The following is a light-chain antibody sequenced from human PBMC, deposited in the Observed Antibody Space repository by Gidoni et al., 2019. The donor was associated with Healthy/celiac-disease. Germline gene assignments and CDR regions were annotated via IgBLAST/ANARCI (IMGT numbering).Light chain of an antibody. J-gene: IGKJ1*01. CDR3: QQYDNLPWT. CDR2: EAY. V-gene: IGKV1-33*01. Sequence: DIQLTQSPSSLSASVGDRVTITCQASQDISNYLNWYQQKPGKAPKLLIYEAYNLETGVPSRFSGSGSGTDFTFNISSLQPEDIATYYCQQYDNLPWTVGQGTKVEIK. CDR1: QDISNY.